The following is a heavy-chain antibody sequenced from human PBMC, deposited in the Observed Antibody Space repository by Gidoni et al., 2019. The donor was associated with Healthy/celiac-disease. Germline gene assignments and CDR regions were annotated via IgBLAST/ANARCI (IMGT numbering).Heavy chain of an antibody. CDR3: AKYGIGYCSGGSCYWGVYYYYGMDV. CDR2: ISGSGGST. J-gene: IGHJ6*02. Sequence: EVQLLESGGGLVQPGGSLRLSCAASGFPFSSFAMSWFRQAPGKGLEWVSAISGSGGSTYYADSVKGRFTISRDNSKNTLYLQMNSLRAEDTAVYYCAKYGIGYCSGGSCYWGVYYYYGMDVWGQGTTVTVSS. CDR1: GFPFSSFA. V-gene: IGHV3-23*01. D-gene: IGHD2-15*01.